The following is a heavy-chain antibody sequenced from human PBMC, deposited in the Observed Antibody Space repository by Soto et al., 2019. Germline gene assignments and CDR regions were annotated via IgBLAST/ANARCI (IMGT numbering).Heavy chain of an antibody. CDR1: GYAFTSYD. CDR2: MNPNSGNT. CDR3: ARARRRPGTYDYYYGMDV. Sequence: QVQLVQSGAEVKKPGASVKVSCKASGYAFTSYDINWVRQATGQGLEWMGWMNPNSGNTGYAQKFQGTVPMTRNTSISTAYMERSSLRSEDTAVYDCARARRRPGTYDYYYGMDVWGQGTTVTVSS. J-gene: IGHJ6*02. V-gene: IGHV1-8*01.